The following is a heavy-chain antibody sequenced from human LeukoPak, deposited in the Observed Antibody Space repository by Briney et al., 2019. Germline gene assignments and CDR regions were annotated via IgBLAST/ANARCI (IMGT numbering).Heavy chain of an antibody. J-gene: IGHJ4*02. CDR2: MSPNSGDT. V-gene: IGHV1-8*01. CDR3: VRTPPNWGFDY. D-gene: IGHD7-27*01. CDR1: GYTFTTHD. Sequence: ASVKVSYKASGYTFTTHDINWVRQATGQGLEWLGWMSPNSGDTGYAQKFQGRVTMTSDSSISTAYMELSSLRSEDTAIYYCVRTPPNWGFDYWGQGTLVTVSS.